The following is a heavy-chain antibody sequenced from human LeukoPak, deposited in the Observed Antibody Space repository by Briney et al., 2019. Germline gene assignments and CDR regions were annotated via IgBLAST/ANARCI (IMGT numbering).Heavy chain of an antibody. CDR2: IYYSGST. CDR3: ARDLLNEGNHLDY. Sequence: SQTLSLTCTVSGGSISSGDYYWSWIRQPPGTGLEWIGYIYYSGSTYYNPSLKSRVTISVDTSKNQFSLKLSSVTAADTAVYYCARDLLNEGNHLDYWGQGTLVTVSS. D-gene: IGHD4-23*01. CDR1: GGSISSGDYY. J-gene: IGHJ4*02. V-gene: IGHV4-30-4*01.